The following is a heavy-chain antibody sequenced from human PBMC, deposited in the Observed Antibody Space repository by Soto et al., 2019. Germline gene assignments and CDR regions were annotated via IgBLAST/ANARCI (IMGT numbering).Heavy chain of an antibody. V-gene: IGHV1-46*01. J-gene: IGHJ4*02. CDR1: GYTFTSYY. CDR2: INPSGGST. Sequence: ASVKVSCKSSGYTFTSYYMRWVRQAPGQGLEWMGMINPSGGSTNYAQRFQGRVTMTRDTSTSTVYMDLSDLRSEDTAVYYCARGFCTTTTCLVGDFWGQGTLVTVSS. CDR3: ARGFCTTTTCLVGDF. D-gene: IGHD2-2*01.